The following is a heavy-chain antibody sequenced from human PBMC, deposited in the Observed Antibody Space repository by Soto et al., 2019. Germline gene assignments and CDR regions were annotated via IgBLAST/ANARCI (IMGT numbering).Heavy chain of an antibody. J-gene: IGHJ4*02. CDR3: ARVKGIVVVPAAIFDY. D-gene: IGHD2-2*01. CDR2: IYYSGST. CDR1: GGSISSYY. V-gene: IGHV4-59*01. Sequence: LSLTCTVSGGSISSYYWSWIRQPPGKGLEWIGYIYYSGSTNYDPSLKSRVTISVDTSKNQFSLKLSSVTAADTAVYYCARVKGIVVVPAAIFDYWGQGTLVTVSS.